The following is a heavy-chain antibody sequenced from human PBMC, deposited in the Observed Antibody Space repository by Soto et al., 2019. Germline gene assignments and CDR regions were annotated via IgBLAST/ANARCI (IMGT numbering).Heavy chain of an antibody. CDR2: IIPIFGTA. Sequence: QVQLVQSGAEVKKPGSSVKVSCKASGGTFSSYAISWVRQAPGQGLEWMGGIIPIFGTANYAQKFQGRVTITADESTRTAYMELSSLRSEDTAVYYCARKVVAATADLYYYYGMDVWGQGTTVTVSS. J-gene: IGHJ6*02. CDR3: ARKVVAATADLYYYYGMDV. CDR1: GGTFSSYA. V-gene: IGHV1-69*12. D-gene: IGHD2-15*01.